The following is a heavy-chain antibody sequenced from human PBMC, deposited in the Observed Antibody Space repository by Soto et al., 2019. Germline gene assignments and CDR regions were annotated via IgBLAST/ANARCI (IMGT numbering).Heavy chain of an antibody. CDR1: GFTFSSYA. J-gene: IGHJ6*02. Sequence: QVQLVESGGGVVQPGRSLRLSCAASGFTFSSYAMYWVRHAPGKGLEWVAVISYEGNNKYYADSVKGRFTISRNNSKNTLYLQMNSVRPTDMAGYYCARAGRHGGSCYTLVGRRYGMDVWGQGSTVTVSS. CDR2: ISYEGNNK. CDR3: ARAGRHGGSCYTLVGRRYGMDV. V-gene: IGHV3-30-3*01. D-gene: IGHD2-15*01.